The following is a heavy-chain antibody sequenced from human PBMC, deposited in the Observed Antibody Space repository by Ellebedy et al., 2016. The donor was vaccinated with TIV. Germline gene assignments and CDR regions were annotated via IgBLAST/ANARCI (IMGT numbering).Heavy chain of an antibody. D-gene: IGHD6-13*01. CDR3: ARGSSSWYAPIDY. CDR1: GFTFSSYA. J-gene: IGHJ4*02. Sequence: PGGSLRLSCAASGFTFSSYAMHWVRQAPGKGLEYVSAISSNGGSTYYADSVKGRFTISRDKSKNTLYLQMGSLRGEDMAVYYCARGSSSWYAPIDYWGQGTLVTVSS. CDR2: ISSNGGST. V-gene: IGHV3-64*02.